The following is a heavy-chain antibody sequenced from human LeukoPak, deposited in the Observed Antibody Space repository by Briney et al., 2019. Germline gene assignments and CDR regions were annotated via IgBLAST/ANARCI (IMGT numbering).Heavy chain of an antibody. CDR2: IYSGGST. CDR3: AREDYYDSSGYYYYYGMDV. J-gene: IGHJ6*02. CDR1: GFTVSSNY. V-gene: IGHV3-53*01. Sequence: PGGSLRLSCAASGFTVSSNYMSWVRQAPGKGLEWVSVIYSGGSTHYADSVKGRFTISRDNSKNTLYLQMNSLRAEDTAVYYCAREDYYDSSGYYYYYGMDVWGQGTTVTVSS. D-gene: IGHD3-22*01.